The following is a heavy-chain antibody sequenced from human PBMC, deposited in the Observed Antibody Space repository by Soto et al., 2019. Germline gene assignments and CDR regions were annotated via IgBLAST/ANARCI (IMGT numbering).Heavy chain of an antibody. CDR2: IDPSDSYT. CDR1: GYSFTSYV. J-gene: IGHJ6*02. D-gene: IGHD4-17*01. V-gene: IGHV5-10-1*01. Sequence: PGESLKISCKGSGYSFTSYVSSWVRPLTGKGLEWMGRIDPSDSYTNYSPSFQGHVTISADKSISTAYLQWSSLKASDTAMYYCARHKSTAATPGVDVWGQGTTVTVSS. CDR3: ARHKSTAATPGVDV.